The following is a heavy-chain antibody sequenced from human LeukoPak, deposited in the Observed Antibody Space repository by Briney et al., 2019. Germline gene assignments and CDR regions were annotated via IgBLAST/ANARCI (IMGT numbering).Heavy chain of an antibody. D-gene: IGHD2-2*01. CDR3: ARGLHYCSSTSCYYYYGMDV. CDR2: INHSGST. J-gene: IGHJ6*02. CDR1: GGSFSGYY. Sequence: SETLSLTCAVYGGSFSGYYWSWIRQPPGKGLEWIGEINHSGSTNYNPSLKSRVTISVDTSKNQFSLKLSSVTAADTAVYYCARGLHYCSSTSCYYYYGMDVWSQGTTVTVSS. V-gene: IGHV4-34*01.